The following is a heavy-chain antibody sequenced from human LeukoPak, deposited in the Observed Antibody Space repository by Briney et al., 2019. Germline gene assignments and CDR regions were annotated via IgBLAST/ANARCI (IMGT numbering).Heavy chain of an antibody. Sequence: PSETLSLTCAVSGYSIRSGYYWGWIRQPPGKGLEGIGSIYHSWSTYYNPSLKRRVTISVDTSKNHFSLKLSSVTAADTAVYYCARVMAAAADYWGQGTLVTVSS. CDR3: ARVMAAAADY. J-gene: IGHJ4*02. CDR2: IYHSWST. D-gene: IGHD6-13*01. CDR1: GYSIRSGYY. V-gene: IGHV4-38-2*01.